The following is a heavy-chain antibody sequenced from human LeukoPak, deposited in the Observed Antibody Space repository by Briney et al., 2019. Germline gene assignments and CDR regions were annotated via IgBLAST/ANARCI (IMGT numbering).Heavy chain of an antibody. J-gene: IGHJ4*02. CDR1: GFTFSSHG. CDR2: ISGSGVIT. Sequence: PGGSLRLSCAASGFTFSSHGMNWVRQAPGKGLEWVSGISGSGVITYYADSVKGRFTISRDNSKNTLDLQMNSLRAEDTAVYSCAKDDAWVRYQDWGQGTLVTVS. V-gene: IGHV3-23*01. D-gene: IGHD5-12*01. CDR3: AKDDAWVRYQD.